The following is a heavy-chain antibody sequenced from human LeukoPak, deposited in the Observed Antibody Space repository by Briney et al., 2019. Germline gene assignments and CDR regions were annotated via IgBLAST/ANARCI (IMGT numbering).Heavy chain of an antibody. V-gene: IGHV1-18*04. CDR3: ARSYYDFWSGYYTYFDY. D-gene: IGHD3-3*01. Sequence: ASVKVSCKASGYTFTGYYMHWVRQAPGQGLEWMGWISAYNGNTNYAQKLQGRVTMTTDTSTSTAYMELRSLRSDDTAVYYCARSYYDFWSGYYTYFDYWGQGTLVTVSS. CDR1: GYTFTGYY. CDR2: ISAYNGNT. J-gene: IGHJ4*02.